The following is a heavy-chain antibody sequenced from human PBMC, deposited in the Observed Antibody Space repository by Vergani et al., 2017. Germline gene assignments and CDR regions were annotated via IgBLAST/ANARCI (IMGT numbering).Heavy chain of an antibody. J-gene: IGHJ6*02. Sequence: QVQLQESGPGLVKPSETLSLTCTVSGGSISSYYWSWIRQPPGKGLEWIGYIYYSGSTNYNPSLKSRVTISVDTSKNQFSLKLSSVTAADTAVYYCARLRLEDSGYDFGGMDVWGQGTTVTVSS. CDR3: ARLRLEDSGYDFGGMDV. V-gene: IGHV4-59*08. D-gene: IGHD5-12*01. CDR2: IYYSGST. CDR1: GGSISSYY.